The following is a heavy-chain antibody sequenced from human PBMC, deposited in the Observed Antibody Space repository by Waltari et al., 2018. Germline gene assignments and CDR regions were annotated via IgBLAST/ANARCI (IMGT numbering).Heavy chain of an antibody. CDR2: ISYTGAT. CDR3: ATYIGASIGTAAFDV. J-gene: IGHJ3*01. D-gene: IGHD5-12*01. CDR1: GGSITTNRHY. Sequence: QLQLQESGPGLVMPSETLSLTCGVSGGSITTNRHYWAWIRQAPGQGLEWVGTISYTGATYNGPSLTSRVTMSRDTSKNQLSLKLGSVTAADTAVYYCATYIGASIGTAAFDVWGRGTMVIVSS. V-gene: IGHV4-39*01.